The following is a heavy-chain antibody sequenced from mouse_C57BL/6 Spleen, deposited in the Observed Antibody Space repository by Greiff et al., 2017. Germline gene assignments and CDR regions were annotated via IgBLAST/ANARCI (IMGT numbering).Heavy chain of an antibody. Sequence: QVQLKESGPGLVQPSQSLSITCIVSGFSLTSYGVHWVRQSPGKGLEWLGVIWRGGSTDYNAAFMSRLSITKDNSKSKVFFKMHSLQADDTAIYYCAKNRPIHYGSSGDWYFDVWGTGTTVTVSS. D-gene: IGHD1-1*01. J-gene: IGHJ1*03. CDR3: AKNRPIHYGSSGDWYFDV. CDR1: GFSLTSYG. V-gene: IGHV2-5*01. CDR2: IWRGGST.